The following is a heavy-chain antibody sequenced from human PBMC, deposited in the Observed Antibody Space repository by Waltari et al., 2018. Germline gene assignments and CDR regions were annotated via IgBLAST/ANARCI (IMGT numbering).Heavy chain of an antibody. D-gene: IGHD6-19*01. V-gene: IGHV1-69*11. Sequence: QGQLVQSGAEVKKPGSSVQVSCKASGGTFNIYTFIWVRQAPGQGLEWMGRIIPILGTTNYAQKFLDRVSISADEYTSTVYMEVNSLRFEDTAVYYCAREGSGWHNGHNWFDPWGQGTLVTVSS. J-gene: IGHJ5*02. CDR1: GGTFNIYT. CDR2: IIPILGTT. CDR3: AREGSGWHNGHNWFDP.